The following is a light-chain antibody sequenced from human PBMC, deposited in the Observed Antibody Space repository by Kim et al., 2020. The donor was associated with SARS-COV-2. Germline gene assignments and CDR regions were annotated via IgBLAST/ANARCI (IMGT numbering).Light chain of an antibody. J-gene: IGKJ4*01. CDR1: QSVSNS. V-gene: IGKV3-11*01. CDR3: QQRSDWRES. Sequence: EIVLTQSPATLSLSPGERATLSCRASQSVSNSLAWYQQKPGQAPRLLIYEASQRATGIPARFSGSGSGTDFTLTISSLETEDFAVYFCQQRSDWRESFGGGTKVDIK. CDR2: EAS.